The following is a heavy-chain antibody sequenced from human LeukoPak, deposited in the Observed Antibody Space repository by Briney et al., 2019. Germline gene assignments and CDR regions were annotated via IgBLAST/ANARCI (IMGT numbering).Heavy chain of an antibody. D-gene: IGHD3-16*02. CDR1: GGSFSGYY. CDR2: INHSGST. CDR3: ARGRIMITFGGVIAYYFDY. V-gene: IGHV4-34*01. J-gene: IGHJ4*02. Sequence: PSETLSLTCAVYGGSFSGYYWSWIRQPPGKGLECIGEINHSGSTNYNPSLKSRVTISVDTSKNQFSLKLSSVTAADTAVYYCARGRIMITFGGVIAYYFDYWGQGTLVTVSS.